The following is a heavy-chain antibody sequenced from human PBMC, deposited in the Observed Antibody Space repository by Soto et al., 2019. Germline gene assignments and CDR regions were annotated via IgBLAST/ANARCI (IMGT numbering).Heavy chain of an antibody. V-gene: IGHV3-23*01. CDR3: AKSGRQYYYDSSGYYFKN. J-gene: IGHJ4*02. CDR2: ISGSGGST. CDR1: GFTFSSYA. Sequence: GGSLRLSCAASGFTFSSYAMSWVRQAPGKGLEWVSAISGSGGSTYYADSVKGRFTISRDNSKNTLYLQMNSPRAEDTAVYYCAKSGRQYYYDSSGYYFKNWGQGTLVTVSS. D-gene: IGHD3-22*01.